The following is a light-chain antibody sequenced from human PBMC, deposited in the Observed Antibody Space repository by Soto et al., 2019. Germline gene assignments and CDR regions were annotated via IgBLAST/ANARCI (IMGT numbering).Light chain of an antibody. V-gene: IGLV2-14*01. CDR2: EVS. Sequence: QSALTQPASVSGSPGQSITISCTGTSSDVGGYNYVSWYQQHPGKAPKPMIYEVSNRPSGVANRFSGSKSGNTASLTISGLQAEDEAEYYCSSYTSSTTDVFGTGTKLTVL. CDR1: SSDVGGYNY. J-gene: IGLJ1*01. CDR3: SSYTSSTTDV.